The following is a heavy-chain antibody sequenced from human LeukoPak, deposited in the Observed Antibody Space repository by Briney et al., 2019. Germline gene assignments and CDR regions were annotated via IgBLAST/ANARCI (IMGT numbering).Heavy chain of an antibody. D-gene: IGHD3-22*01. Sequence: SETLSLTCAVSGGSTSSSNWWSWVRQPPGKGLEWIGEIYHSGSTNYNPSLKSRVTISVDKSKNQFSLKLSSVTAADTAVYYCARSSDSSGYYEVGSYYFDYWGQGTLVTVSS. V-gene: IGHV4-4*02. CDR3: ARSSDSSGYYEVGSYYFDY. J-gene: IGHJ4*02. CDR2: IYHSGST. CDR1: GGSTSSSNW.